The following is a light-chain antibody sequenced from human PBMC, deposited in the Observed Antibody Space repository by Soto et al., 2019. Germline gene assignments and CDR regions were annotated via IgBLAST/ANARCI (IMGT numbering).Light chain of an antibody. Sequence: IQMTQSPSSLSASLGYRVTITCRASQSISNFLNWFQHKPGKSPKVLISAASTLQSGVPPRFSGSVYGTDFNLTISSLQTEDYASYYCQQYYNSVLTFGGGTKVDIK. CDR2: AAS. V-gene: IGKV1-39*01. CDR1: QSISNF. CDR3: QQYYNSVLT. J-gene: IGKJ4*01.